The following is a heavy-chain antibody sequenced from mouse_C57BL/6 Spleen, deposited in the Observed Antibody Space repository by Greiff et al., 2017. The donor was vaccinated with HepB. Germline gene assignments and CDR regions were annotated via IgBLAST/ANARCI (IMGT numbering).Heavy chain of an antibody. D-gene: IGHD1-1*01. V-gene: IGHV1-59*01. CDR2: IDPSDSYT. J-gene: IGHJ2*01. Sequence: QVQLQQPGAELVRPGTSVKLSCKASGYTFTSYWMHWVKQRPGQGLEWIGVIDPSDSYTNYNQKFKGKATLTVDTSSSTAYMQLSSLTSEDSAVYYCARRRSITTVVAFYYFDYGGQGTTLTVSS. CDR1: GYTFTSYW. CDR3: ARRRSITTVVAFYYFDY.